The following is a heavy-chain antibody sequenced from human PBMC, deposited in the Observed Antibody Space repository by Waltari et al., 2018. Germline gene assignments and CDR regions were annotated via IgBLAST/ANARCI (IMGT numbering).Heavy chain of an antibody. Sequence: VRLVESGGGMFQPGTSLRLSCVGATFLRFSFSSFTRYWVRQAPGKGLEWVASISHDRSHKFYIESVRGRFTISRDNSQSTLYLQLDRATTDDTAMYFCAVGPATTYWGQGTQVTVSS. CDR2: ISHDRSHK. CDR3: AVGPATTY. J-gene: IGHJ4*02. V-gene: IGHV3-30*10. CDR1: RFSFSSFT. D-gene: IGHD4-4*01.